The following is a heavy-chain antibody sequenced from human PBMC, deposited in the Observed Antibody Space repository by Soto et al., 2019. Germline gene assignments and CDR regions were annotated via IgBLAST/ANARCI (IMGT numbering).Heavy chain of an antibody. D-gene: IGHD6-19*01. CDR1: GFTFSSYG. V-gene: IGHV3-33*01. CDR3: ARNNAQWLPPLSGMDV. J-gene: IGHJ6*02. CDR2: IWYDGSNK. Sequence: GGFLRLSCAASGFTFSSYGMHWVRQAPGKGLEWVAVIWYDGSNKYYADSVKGRFTISRDNSKNTLYLQMNSLRAEDTAVYYCARNNAQWLPPLSGMDVWGQGTTVTVSS.